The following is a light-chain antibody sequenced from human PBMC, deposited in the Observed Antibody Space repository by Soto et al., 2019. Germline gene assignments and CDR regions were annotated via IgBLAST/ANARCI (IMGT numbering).Light chain of an antibody. Sequence: DIVMTQSPDSLAVSLGERATINCKSSQNVLYDSNNKNYFAWYQQKPGQAPKLLIYWASARESGVPDRFSGSGSGTDFTLTISSLQAEDVAVYYCQQYYSNPRTFGQGTKVEIK. CDR3: QQYYSNPRT. CDR2: WAS. CDR1: QNVLYDSNNKNY. J-gene: IGKJ1*01. V-gene: IGKV4-1*01.